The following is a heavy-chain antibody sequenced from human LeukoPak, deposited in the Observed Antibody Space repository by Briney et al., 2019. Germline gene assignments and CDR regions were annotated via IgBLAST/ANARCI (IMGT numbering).Heavy chain of an antibody. CDR3: ARERSITIFGVGYFDY. V-gene: IGHV4-31*03. Sequence: SETLSLTCSVSGGSINSGGYYWSWIRQHPGKGLEWIGYIYYSGSPYYNPSLKSRVTISVDTSKNQFSLKLSSVTGADTAVYYCARERSITIFGVGYFDYWGQGTLVTVSS. CDR2: IYYSGSP. CDR1: GGSINSGGYY. J-gene: IGHJ4*02. D-gene: IGHD3-3*01.